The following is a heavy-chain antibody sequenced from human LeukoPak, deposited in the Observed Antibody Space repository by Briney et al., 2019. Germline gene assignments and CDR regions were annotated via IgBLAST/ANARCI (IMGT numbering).Heavy chain of an antibody. CDR1: GDSVSSNSAA. D-gene: IGHD2-2*01. CDR2: TYYRSKWYN. CDR3: ARGMRYCSSTSCHNHNWFDP. Sequence: SQTLSLTCALSGDSVSSNSAAWNWIRQSRSRGLEWLGRTYYRSKWYNDYAVSVKSRITINPDTSKNQFSLQLNSVTPEDTAVYYCARGMRYCSSTSCHNHNWFDPWGQGTLVTVSS. J-gene: IGHJ5*02. V-gene: IGHV6-1*01.